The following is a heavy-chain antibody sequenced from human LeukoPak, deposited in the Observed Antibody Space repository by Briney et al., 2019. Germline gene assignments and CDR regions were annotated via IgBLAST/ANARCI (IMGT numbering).Heavy chain of an antibody. CDR1: GYTFTGYY. Sequence: ASVKVSCKASGYTFTGYYMHWVRQAPGQGLEWMGWINPNSSGTNYAQKFQGRVAMTRDTSISTAYMELSRLRSDDTAVYYCAREDRGTMIVVVITGYFDYWGQGTLVTVSS. CDR2: INPNSSGT. J-gene: IGHJ4*02. CDR3: AREDRGTMIVVVITGYFDY. V-gene: IGHV1-2*02. D-gene: IGHD3-22*01.